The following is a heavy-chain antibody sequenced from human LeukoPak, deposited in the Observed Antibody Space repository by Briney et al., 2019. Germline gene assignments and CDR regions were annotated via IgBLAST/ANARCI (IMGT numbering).Heavy chain of an antibody. D-gene: IGHD2-15*01. CDR3: AIATRWSHYFDY. CDR2: ISSSGSTI. Sequence: PGGSLRLSCAASGFTFSDYYMSWIRQAPGKGLEWVSYISSSGSTIYYADSVKGRFTISRDNAKNSLYLQMNSLRAEDTAVYYCAIATRWSHYFDYWGQGTLVTVSS. J-gene: IGHJ4*02. CDR1: GFTFSDYY. V-gene: IGHV3-11*04.